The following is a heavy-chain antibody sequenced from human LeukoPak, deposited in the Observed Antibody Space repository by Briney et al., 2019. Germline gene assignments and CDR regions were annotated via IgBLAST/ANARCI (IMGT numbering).Heavy chain of an antibody. V-gene: IGHV1-18*01. CDR3: ASGRRQTTWFGEFAYYFDY. J-gene: IGHJ4*02. CDR1: GYTFTSYG. Sequence: ASVKVSCKASGYTFTSYGISWVRQAPGQGLEWMGWISAYNGNTNYAQKLQGRVTMTTDTSTSTAYMELRSLRSDDTAVYYCASGRRQTTWFGEFAYYFDYWGQGTLVTVSS. CDR2: ISAYNGNT. D-gene: IGHD3-10*01.